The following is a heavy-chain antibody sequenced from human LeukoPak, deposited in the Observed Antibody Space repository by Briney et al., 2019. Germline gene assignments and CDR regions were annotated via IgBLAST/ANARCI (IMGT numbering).Heavy chain of an antibody. V-gene: IGHV7-4-1*02. D-gene: IGHD6-19*01. CDR3: ARVRSGWPHDAFDI. J-gene: IGHJ3*02. CDR1: GYTFTSYA. Sequence: ASVKVSCKASGYTFTSYAMNWVRQAPGQGLEWMGWINTNTGNPTYAQGFTGRFVFSLDTSVSTAYLQISSLKAEDAAVYYCARVRSGWPHDAFDIWGQGTMVTVSS. CDR2: INTNTGNP.